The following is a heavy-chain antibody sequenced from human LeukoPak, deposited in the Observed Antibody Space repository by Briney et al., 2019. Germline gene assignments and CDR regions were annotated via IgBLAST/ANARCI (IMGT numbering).Heavy chain of an antibody. CDR1: GYTFTGYY. CDR2: INPNSGGT. CDR3: ARSLNKYYYDSSGYIDY. D-gene: IGHD3-22*01. J-gene: IGHJ4*02. V-gene: IGHV1-2*02. Sequence: GASVKVSCKASGYTFTGYYMHWVRQAPGQGLEWMGWINPNSGGTNYAQKFQGRVTMTRDTSISTAYMELSRLRSDDTAVYYCARSLNKYYYDSSGYIDYWGQGTLVTVSS.